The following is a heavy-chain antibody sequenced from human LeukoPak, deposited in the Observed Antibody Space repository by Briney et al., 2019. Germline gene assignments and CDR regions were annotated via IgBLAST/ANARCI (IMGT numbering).Heavy chain of an antibody. J-gene: IGHJ4*02. CDR1: GFTFSDYY. Sequence: GGSLRLSCAASGFTFSDYYMSWIRQAPGKGLEWGSYISSSGSTIYYADSVKGRLTISRDNDKDSLYLQMNSLRDEDKAVYYCARGYYDSSGYYYFDYWGQGTLVTVSS. D-gene: IGHD3-22*01. V-gene: IGHV3-11*04. CDR3: ARGYYDSSGYYYFDY. CDR2: ISSSGSTI.